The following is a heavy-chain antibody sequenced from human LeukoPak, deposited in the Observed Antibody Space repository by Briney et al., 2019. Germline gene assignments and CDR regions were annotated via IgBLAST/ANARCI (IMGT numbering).Heavy chain of an antibody. CDR1: GGSISSYY. Sequence: SETLSLTCTVSGGSISSYYWSWIRQPPGKGLEWIGYIYYSGSTNYNPSLKSRVTISVDTSKNQFSLKLSSVTAADTAVYYRARRAAVAGSFFDYWGQGTLVTVSS. CDR3: ARRAAVAGSFFDY. J-gene: IGHJ4*02. D-gene: IGHD6-19*01. CDR2: IYYSGST. V-gene: IGHV4-59*08.